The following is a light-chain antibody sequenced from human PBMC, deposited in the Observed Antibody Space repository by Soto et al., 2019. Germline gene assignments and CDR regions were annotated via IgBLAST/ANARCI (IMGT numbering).Light chain of an antibody. CDR3: HQRTSLPLLT. Sequence: DIVLTQSPATLSLSPGERASLSCSASQSVGNSLAWYQQKPGQPPRLLIYDASTSATGIPARFSGSGSVTDFTLTISSLETEAFAVYDGHQRTSLPLLTFGVGTKVAIK. CDR2: DAS. V-gene: IGKV3-11*01. CDR1: QSVGNS. J-gene: IGKJ4*01.